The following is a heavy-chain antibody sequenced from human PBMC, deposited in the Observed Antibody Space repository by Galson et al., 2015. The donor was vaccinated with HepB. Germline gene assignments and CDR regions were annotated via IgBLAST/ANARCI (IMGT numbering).Heavy chain of an antibody. D-gene: IGHD2-15*01. CDR2: IWYDGSNK. CDR1: GFTFSSYG. Sequence: SLRLSCAASGFTFSSYGMHWVRQAPGKGLEWVAVIWYDGSNKYYADSVKGRFTISRDNSKNTLYLQMNSLRAEDTAVYYCARGGPTYCSGGSCYNTDYYGMDVWGQGTTVTVSS. V-gene: IGHV3-33*08. CDR3: ARGGPTYCSGGSCYNTDYYGMDV. J-gene: IGHJ6*02.